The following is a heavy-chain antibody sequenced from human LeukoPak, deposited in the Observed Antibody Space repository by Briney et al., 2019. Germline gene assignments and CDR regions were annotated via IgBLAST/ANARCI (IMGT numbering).Heavy chain of an antibody. V-gene: IGHV3-49*04. CDR3: TRGDIGSRDY. CDR1: GFTFGDYA. D-gene: IGHD2-15*01. J-gene: IGHJ4*02. Sequence: GGSLGLSCTASGFTFGDYAMSWVRQAPGKGLEWVGFIRGKAYGGTTEYAASVKGRFTISRDDSKSIAYLQMNSLKTEDTAVYYYTRGDIGSRDYWGQGTLVTVSS. CDR2: IRGKAYGGTT.